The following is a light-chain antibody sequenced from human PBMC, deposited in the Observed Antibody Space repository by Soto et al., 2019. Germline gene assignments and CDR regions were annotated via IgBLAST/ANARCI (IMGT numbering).Light chain of an antibody. CDR3: TSYVGHDLWV. J-gene: IGLJ3*02. CDR2: EVT. V-gene: IGLV2-8*01. CDR1: SSDVGAYKY. Sequence: QSALTQPPSASGSPGQSVTISCTGTSSDVGAYKYVSWYQQYPGKVPKLMIYEVTKRPSGVPDRFSGSKSGNTASLTVSGLQAEDEADYYCTSYVGHDLWVFGGGTKLTVL.